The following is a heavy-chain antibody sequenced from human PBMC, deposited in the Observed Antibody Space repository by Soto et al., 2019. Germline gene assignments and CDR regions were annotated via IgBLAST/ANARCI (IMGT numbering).Heavy chain of an antibody. J-gene: IGHJ4*02. CDR2: ISGSGGST. CDR1: GFTFTSYA. Sequence: PGGSLRLSCAASGFTFTSYAMSWVRQAPGKGLEWVSAISGSGGSTYYADSVKGRFTISRDNSKNTLSLQMNSLRAEDTAVYYCAKDSNTPICSGGSCYPGYWGQGTLVTVS. CDR3: AKDSNTPICSGGSCYPGY. D-gene: IGHD2-15*01. V-gene: IGHV3-23*01.